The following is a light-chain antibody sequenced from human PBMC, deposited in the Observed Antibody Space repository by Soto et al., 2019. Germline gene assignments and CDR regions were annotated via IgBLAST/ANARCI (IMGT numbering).Light chain of an antibody. Sequence: QSVLTQPASVSGSPGQSITISCTGYIHYDFVSWYQQHPGTAPKLVIYEVSNRPSGTSDRFSGSKSGHTASLTISGLQTEDEAVYYCGSYTSSSNYDFGTGTKVTVL. J-gene: IGLJ1*01. CDR1: IHYDF. V-gene: IGLV2-14*01. CDR3: GSYTSSSNYD. CDR2: EVS.